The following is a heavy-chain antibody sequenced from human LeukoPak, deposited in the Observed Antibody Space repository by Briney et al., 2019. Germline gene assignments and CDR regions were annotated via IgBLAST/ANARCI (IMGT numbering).Heavy chain of an antibody. CDR1: GYTFGDYA. V-gene: IGHV3-49*04. CDR3: TRDGGTLDY. J-gene: IGHJ4*02. Sequence: PGGSLRLSCTGSGYTFGDYAMSWVRQSPGKGLEWVSLIRSKAFGGATEYAASVKGRFTISRDDSKSIAYLQMNSLKTEDTAMYYCTRDGGTLDYWGQGTRVTVSS. D-gene: IGHD3-16*01. CDR2: IRSKAFGGAT.